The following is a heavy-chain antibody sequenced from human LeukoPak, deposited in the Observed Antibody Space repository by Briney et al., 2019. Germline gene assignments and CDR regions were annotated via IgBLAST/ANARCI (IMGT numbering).Heavy chain of an antibody. CDR3: ARDQFGDFWSGYYHYYYGMDV. V-gene: IGHV3-30*03. Sequence: PGGSLRLSCAASGFTFNNYGMHWVRQAPGKGLEWVAVLSDDGDDKYYADSVKGRFTISRDNSKNTLYLQMNSLRAEDTAVYYCARDQFGDFWSGYYHYYYGMDVWGQGTTVTVSS. D-gene: IGHD3-3*01. J-gene: IGHJ6*02. CDR1: GFTFNNYG. CDR2: LSDDGDDK.